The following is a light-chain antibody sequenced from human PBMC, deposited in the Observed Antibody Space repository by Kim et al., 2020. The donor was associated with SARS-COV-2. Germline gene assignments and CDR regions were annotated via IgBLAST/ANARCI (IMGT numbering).Light chain of an antibody. CDR1: AVPVTGGNV. V-gene: IGLV7-46*01. CDR3: SLFHSGVAV. Sequence: TWGSRAVPVTGGNVARWLLQKPGQDAPALIYDATSRDAGTPVRLSGSILGGEAALALSCAQPEDEADYYCSLFHSGVAVFGGGTQLTVL. J-gene: IGLJ7*01. CDR2: DAT.